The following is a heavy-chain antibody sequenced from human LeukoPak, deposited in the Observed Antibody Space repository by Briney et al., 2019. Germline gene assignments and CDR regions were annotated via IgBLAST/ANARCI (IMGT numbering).Heavy chain of an antibody. Sequence: GGSLRLSCAASGFTFSSYAMSWVRQAPGKGLEWVSSISNSGGSTYYADSVKGRFTISRDNSKNTLYLQMNSLRADDTAVYYCAKDSTGDSPIDYWGQGTLVTVSS. J-gene: IGHJ4*02. CDR1: GFTFSSYA. D-gene: IGHD4-17*01. V-gene: IGHV3-23*01. CDR3: AKDSTGDSPIDY. CDR2: ISNSGGST.